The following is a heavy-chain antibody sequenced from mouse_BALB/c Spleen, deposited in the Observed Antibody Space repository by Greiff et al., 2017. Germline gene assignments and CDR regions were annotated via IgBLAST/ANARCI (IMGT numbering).Heavy chain of an antibody. D-gene: IGHD1-1*01. CDR2: IHPSDSET. V-gene: IGHV1-74*04. Sequence: LVESGAELARPGASVKLSCKASGYTFTSYWMNWVKQRPGQGLEWIGMIHPSDSETRLNQKFKDKATLTVDKSSSTAYMQLSSPTSEDSAVYYCARNYGSSYGFAYWGQGTLVTVSA. CDR1: GYTFTSYW. J-gene: IGHJ3*01. CDR3: ARNYGSSYGFAY.